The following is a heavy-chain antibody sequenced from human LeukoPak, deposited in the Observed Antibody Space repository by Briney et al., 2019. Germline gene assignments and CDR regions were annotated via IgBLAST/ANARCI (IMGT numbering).Heavy chain of an antibody. V-gene: IGHV1-18*01. J-gene: IGHJ5*02. CDR2: ISAYNGNT. Sequence: ASVKVSCKASGYTFTSYGISWVRQAPGQGLEWMGWISAYNGNTNYAQKLQGRVTMTTDTSTSTAYMELRSLRSDDTAVYYCARDNENCSGGSCYPGFDPWGQETLVTVSS. CDR1: GYTFTSYG. D-gene: IGHD2-15*01. CDR3: ARDNENCSGGSCYPGFDP.